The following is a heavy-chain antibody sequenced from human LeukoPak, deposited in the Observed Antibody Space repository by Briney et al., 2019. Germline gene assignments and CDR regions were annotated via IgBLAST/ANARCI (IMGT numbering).Heavy chain of an antibody. D-gene: IGHD3-10*01. CDR3: AKDRRPTVSGGYFDL. J-gene: IGHJ2*01. V-gene: IGHV3-9*01. CDR1: GFTFDDYA. CDR2: ISWNSGSI. Sequence: GGSLRLSCAASGFTFDDYAMHWVRQAPGKGLEWVSGISWNSGSIGYADSVKGRFTISRDNAKNSLYLQMNSLRAEDTALYYCAKDRRPTVSGGYFDLWGRGTLVIVSS.